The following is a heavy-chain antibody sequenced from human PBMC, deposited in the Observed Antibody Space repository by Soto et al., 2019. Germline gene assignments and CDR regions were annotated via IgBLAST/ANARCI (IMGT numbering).Heavy chain of an antibody. CDR1: GYSFAMYG. CDR2: ISVYDGNT. V-gene: IGHV1-18*01. J-gene: IGHJ4*02. Sequence: QVPLVQSGAEVKKPGASVKVSCKTSGYSFAMYGISWVRQAPGQGLEWMGWISVYDGNTNYAQNLQGRLTMTTDTSTSTAYLEMRSLRSDDTAVYYCARGRYFDYWGQGTLVTVSS. CDR3: ARGRYFDY.